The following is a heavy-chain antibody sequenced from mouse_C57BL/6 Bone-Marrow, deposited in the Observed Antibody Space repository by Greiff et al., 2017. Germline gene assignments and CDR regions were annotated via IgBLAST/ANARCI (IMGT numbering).Heavy chain of an antibody. D-gene: IGHD2-5*01. CDR2: IDPSDSYT. CDR1: GYTFTSYW. CDR3: ARDYSNYLDD. Sequence: QVQLQQPGAELVRPGTSVKLSCKASGYTFTSYWMHWVKQRPGQGLEWIGVIDPSDSYTNYNQKFKGKATLTVDTSSSTAYMQHSSRTSEDSAVYDCARDYSNYLDDWGQGTTLTVSS. J-gene: IGHJ2*01. V-gene: IGHV1-59*01.